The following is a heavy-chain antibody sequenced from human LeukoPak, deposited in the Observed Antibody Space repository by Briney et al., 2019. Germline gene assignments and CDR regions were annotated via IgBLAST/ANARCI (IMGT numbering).Heavy chain of an antibody. CDR3: AREGTPLYYYDSSGYPDY. CDR1: GFPFSSYW. J-gene: IGHJ4*02. Sequence: GALELPYAASGFPFSSYWMSWVRPASGKGLEGVANIKQDGSEKYYVDSVKGRFTISRDNAKNSLYLQMNSLRAEDTAVYYCAREGTPLYYYDSSGYPDYWGQGTLVTVSS. D-gene: IGHD3-22*01. V-gene: IGHV3-7*05. CDR2: IKQDGSEK.